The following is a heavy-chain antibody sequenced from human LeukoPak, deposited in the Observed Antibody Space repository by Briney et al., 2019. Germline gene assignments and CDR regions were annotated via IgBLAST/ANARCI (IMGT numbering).Heavy chain of an antibody. CDR1: GYTFTSYG. V-gene: IGHV1-18*01. D-gene: IGHD3-10*01. CDR2: SSAYNGNT. J-gene: IGHJ4*02. Sequence: ASVTVSCKASGYTFTSYGISWVRQAPGQGLEWMGWSSAYNGNTNYAQKLQGRVTMTTDPSTSTAYMELRSLRSDDTAVYYCARLWFGELFSYYFDYGGQGTLVTVSS. CDR3: ARLWFGELFSYYFDY.